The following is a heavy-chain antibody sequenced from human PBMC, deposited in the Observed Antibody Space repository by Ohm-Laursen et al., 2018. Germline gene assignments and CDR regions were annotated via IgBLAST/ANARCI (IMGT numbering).Heavy chain of an antibody. D-gene: IGHD5-12*01. CDR1: GFSFTHYA. J-gene: IGHJ4*02. V-gene: IGHV3-48*03. Sequence: SLRLSCAASGFSFTHYAMSWVRQAPGKGLEWVSYISTGGITKYYTDSVKGRFTISRDNAENSLYLQMNILRAEDTAIYYCARVNGYNLDYWGQGTLVTVSS. CDR3: ARVNGYNLDY. CDR2: ISTGGITK.